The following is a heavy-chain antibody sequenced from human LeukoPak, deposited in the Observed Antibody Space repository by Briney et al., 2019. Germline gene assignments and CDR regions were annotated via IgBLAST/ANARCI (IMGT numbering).Heavy chain of an antibody. V-gene: IGHV1-69*13. CDR2: IIPIFGTA. CDR3: ARSYYDILGAFDY. Sequence: SVKVSCKASGGTFSSYAISWVRQAPGQGLEWMGGIIPIFGTANYVQKFQGRVTITADESTSTAYMELSSLRSEDTAVYYCARSYYDILGAFDYWGQGTLVTVSS. J-gene: IGHJ4*02. CDR1: GGTFSSYA. D-gene: IGHD3-9*01.